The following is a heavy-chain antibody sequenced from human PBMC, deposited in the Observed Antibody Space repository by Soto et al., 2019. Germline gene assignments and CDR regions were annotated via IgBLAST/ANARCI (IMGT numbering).Heavy chain of an antibody. Sequence: EVQLVESGGGLVQPGGSLRLSCAASGFTVSSNYMSWVRQAPGKGLEWVSVIYSGGSTYYADSVKGRFTISRDNSKNTLYLQMNSLRAEDTAVYYCARESGPNTFGGVPPRRAFDIWGQGTMVTVSS. CDR3: ARESGPNTFGGVPPRRAFDI. V-gene: IGHV3-66*01. CDR1: GFTVSSNY. CDR2: IYSGGST. D-gene: IGHD3-16*01. J-gene: IGHJ3*02.